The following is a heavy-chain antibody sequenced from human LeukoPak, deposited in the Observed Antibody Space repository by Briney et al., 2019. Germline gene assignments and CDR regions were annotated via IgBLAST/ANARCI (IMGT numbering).Heavy chain of an antibody. CDR2: ISSSGSTI. V-gene: IGHV3-48*03. CDR3: ARESLGSRYNFDY. J-gene: IGHJ4*02. D-gene: IGHD3-16*01. Sequence: GGSLRLSCAASGFTFSSYEMNWVRQAPGKGLEWVSYISSSGSTIYYADSVKGRFTISRDNAKNSLYLQMNSLRAEDTAVYYCARESLGSRYNFDYWGQGTLVTVSS. CDR1: GFTFSSYE.